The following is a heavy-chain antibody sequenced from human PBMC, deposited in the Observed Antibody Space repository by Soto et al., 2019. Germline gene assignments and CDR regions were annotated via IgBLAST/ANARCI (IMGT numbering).Heavy chain of an antibody. CDR2: ISSSSSYI. Sequence: EVQLVESGGGLVKPGGSLRLSCAASGFTFSSYSMNWVRQAPGKGLEWVSSISSSSSYIYYADSVKGRFTISRDNAKNSLYLQMNSLRAEDTAVYYCARDVWFGELSGAFDIWGQGTMVTVSS. D-gene: IGHD3-10*01. J-gene: IGHJ3*02. CDR1: GFTFSSYS. CDR3: ARDVWFGELSGAFDI. V-gene: IGHV3-21*01.